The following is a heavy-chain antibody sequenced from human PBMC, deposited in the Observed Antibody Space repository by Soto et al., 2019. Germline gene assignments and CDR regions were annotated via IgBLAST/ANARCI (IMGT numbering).Heavy chain of an antibody. CDR1: GYTFTSYG. V-gene: IGHV1-18*01. Sequence: ASVKVSCKASGYTFTSYGISWVRQAPGQGLEWMGWISAYNGNTNYAQKLQGRVTMTTNTSTSTAYMELRSLRSEDTAVYYCARGSPLYYDFWSGYYTHDNWFDPWGQGTLVTVSS. J-gene: IGHJ5*02. D-gene: IGHD3-3*01. CDR3: ARGSPLYYDFWSGYYTHDNWFDP. CDR2: ISAYNGNT.